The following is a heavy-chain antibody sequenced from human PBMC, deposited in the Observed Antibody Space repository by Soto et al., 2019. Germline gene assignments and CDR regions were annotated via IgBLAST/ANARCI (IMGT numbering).Heavy chain of an antibody. Sequence: SETLSLTCTVSGGSISSYYWSWIRQPAGKGLEWIGYIYYSGSTNYNPSLKSRVTISVDTSKNQFSLKLSSVTAADTAVYYCARDLYYGYFDYWGQGTLVTVSS. V-gene: IGHV4-59*01. CDR3: ARDLYYGYFDY. D-gene: IGHD3-16*01. CDR2: IYYSGST. J-gene: IGHJ4*02. CDR1: GGSISSYY.